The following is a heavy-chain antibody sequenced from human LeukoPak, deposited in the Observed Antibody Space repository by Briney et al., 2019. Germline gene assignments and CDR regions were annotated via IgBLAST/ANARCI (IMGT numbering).Heavy chain of an antibody. Sequence: PGGSLRFSCAASGFTFSSYAMSWVRQAPGKGLEWVSAISGSGGSTYYADSVKGRFTISRDNSKNTLYLQMNSLRAEDTAVYYCARNDRRSYYDILTGYLFDYWGQGTLVTVSS. V-gene: IGHV3-23*01. CDR2: ISGSGGST. J-gene: IGHJ4*02. CDR1: GFTFSSYA. CDR3: ARNDRRSYYDILTGYLFDY. D-gene: IGHD3-9*01.